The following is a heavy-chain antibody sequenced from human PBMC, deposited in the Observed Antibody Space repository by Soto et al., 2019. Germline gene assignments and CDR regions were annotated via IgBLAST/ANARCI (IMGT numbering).Heavy chain of an antibody. J-gene: IGHJ4*02. Sequence: GASVKVSCKASGYTFTSYAMHWVRQAPGQRLEWMGWINAGNGNTKYSQKFQGRVTITRDTSANTAYMELSSLRSEDTAVYYCARDYYYYDSSGYYYPRMSIGYWGQGTLVTVSS. D-gene: IGHD3-22*01. V-gene: IGHV1-3*01. CDR1: GYTFTSYA. CDR2: INAGNGNT. CDR3: ARDYYYYDSSGYYYPRMSIGY.